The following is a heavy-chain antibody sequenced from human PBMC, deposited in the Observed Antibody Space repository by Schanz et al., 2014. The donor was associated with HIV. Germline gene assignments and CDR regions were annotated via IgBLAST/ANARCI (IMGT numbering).Heavy chain of an antibody. J-gene: IGHJ6*02. Sequence: QVQLVESGGGVVQPGRSLRLSCAASGFTFSSYGMHWVRQAPGKGLEWVAVISYDGSDKYHADSVKGRLTISRDNSKNTLYLQMNSLRAEDTAVYYCVKDGRSYYDYHGMDVWGQGTTVTVSS. D-gene: IGHD3-16*02. CDR2: ISYDGSDK. CDR3: VKDGRSYYDYHGMDV. CDR1: GFTFSSYG. V-gene: IGHV3-30*18.